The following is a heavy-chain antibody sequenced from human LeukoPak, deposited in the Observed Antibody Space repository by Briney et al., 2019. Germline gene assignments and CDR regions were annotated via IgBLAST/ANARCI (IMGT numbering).Heavy chain of an antibody. CDR2: ISVSSGT. J-gene: IGHJ4*02. CDR1: GFTFGSYA. CDR3: AKHYDYIFAASDY. Sequence: PGGSLRLSCAASGFTFGSYAMSWVRQAPGKGLEWVSTISVSSGTFYADSVKGRFTTSRDNSMNTLYLQMNSLRAEDTAVYYCAKHYDYIFAASDYWGQGTLVTVSS. V-gene: IGHV3-23*01. D-gene: IGHD3-16*01.